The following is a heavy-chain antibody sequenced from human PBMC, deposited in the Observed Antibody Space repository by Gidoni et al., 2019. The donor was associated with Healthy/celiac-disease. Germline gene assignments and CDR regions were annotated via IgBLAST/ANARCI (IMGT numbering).Heavy chain of an antibody. J-gene: IGHJ4*02. D-gene: IGHD3-22*01. CDR1: GFTFDDYA. CDR2: ISWNSGSI. V-gene: IGHV3-9*01. CDR3: AKDTSDYYDSSGYYDY. Sequence: EVQLVESGGGLVQPGRSLRLSCAASGFTFDDYAMHWVRQAPGKGLEGVSGISWNSGSIGYADSVKGRFTISRDNAKNSLYLQMNSLRAEDTALYYCAKDTSDYYDSSGYYDYWGQGTLVTVSS.